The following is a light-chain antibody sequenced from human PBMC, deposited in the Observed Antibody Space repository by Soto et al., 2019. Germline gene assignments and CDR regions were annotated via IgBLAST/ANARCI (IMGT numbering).Light chain of an antibody. CDR3: QQFGSSPGFT. V-gene: IGKV3-20*01. Sequence: EIVLTQSPGTLSLSPGERATLSCRASQNINSRYLAWYQQKPGQAPRLLIYGTSSRATGIPDRFIVSGSGTDFTLPISRLEPEDFAVYYCQQFGSSPGFTCGPGTKVDIK. CDR1: QNINSRY. CDR2: GTS. J-gene: IGKJ3*01.